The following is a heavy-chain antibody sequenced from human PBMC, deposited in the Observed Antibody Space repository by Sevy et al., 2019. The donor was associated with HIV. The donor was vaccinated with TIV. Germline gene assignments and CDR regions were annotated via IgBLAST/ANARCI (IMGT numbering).Heavy chain of an antibody. CDR3: ARDRVLEEFVSRGAPAVITWFDP. Sequence: ASVKVSCKASGYTFTDYYMHWVRQAPGQGLEWMGWINPNSGGTNYAQKFQGRVIMTRDTSISTAYMELSRLRSDDTAVYYCARDRVLEEFVSRGAPAVITWFDPWGQRTLVTVSS. V-gene: IGHV1-2*02. CDR2: INPNSGGT. CDR1: GYTFTDYY. J-gene: IGHJ5*02. D-gene: IGHD6-13*01.